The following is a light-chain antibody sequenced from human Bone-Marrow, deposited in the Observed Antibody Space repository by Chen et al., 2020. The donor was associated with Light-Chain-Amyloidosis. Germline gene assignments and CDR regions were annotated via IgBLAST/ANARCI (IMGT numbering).Light chain of an antibody. CDR3: QKYDSAPLT. CDR2: AAS. J-gene: IGKJ4*01. V-gene: IGKV1-27*01. CDR1: QGIINN. Sequence: DIQMTQSPSSLSPSVGDRVTITCRASQGIINNLAWYQQRPGKVPKLLIYAASTLQSGVPSRFGGSGSGADFTLTISSLQPEDVATYYCQKYDSAPLTFGGGTKVEIK.